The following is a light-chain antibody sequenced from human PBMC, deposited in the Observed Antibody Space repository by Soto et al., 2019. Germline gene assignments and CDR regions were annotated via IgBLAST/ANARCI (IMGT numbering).Light chain of an antibody. J-gene: IGLJ3*02. CDR3: GTWDSGLSAGV. Sequence: QAVVTQPPSVSAAPGQKVTISCSGSDSNIGNDHVSWYQQFPGTAPKLLIYENNKRPSGIPDRFSGSKSGTSATLDITGLQTGDEADYYCGTWDSGLSAGVIGGGTQVTVL. V-gene: IGLV1-51*02. CDR2: ENN. CDR1: DSNIGNDH.